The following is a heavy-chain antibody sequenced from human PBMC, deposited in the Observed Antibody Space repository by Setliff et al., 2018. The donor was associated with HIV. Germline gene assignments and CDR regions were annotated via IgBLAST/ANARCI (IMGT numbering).Heavy chain of an antibody. CDR3: ARDEYYDSSGRSSY. Sequence: PGGSLRLSCVASGFTVSSNYMSWVRQAPGKGLEWVSIIYSGGNTYYADSVKGRFTISRDSSKHTLYLQMNSLRAEDTAVYYCARDEYYDSSGRSSYWGQGTLVTVSS. CDR2: IYSGGNT. J-gene: IGHJ4*02. V-gene: IGHV3-66*01. CDR1: GFTVSSNY. D-gene: IGHD3-22*01.